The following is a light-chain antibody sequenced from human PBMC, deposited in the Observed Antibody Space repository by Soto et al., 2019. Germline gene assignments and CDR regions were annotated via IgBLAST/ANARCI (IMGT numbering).Light chain of an antibody. Sequence: QPASVSGSPGQSITISCTGTSSDVGGYKFVSWYQQHPGKAPKLMIYEVSNRPSGVSNRFSGSKSGNTASLTISGLQAEDEADYYCSSYTTSSTRVFGGGTKLTVL. V-gene: IGLV2-14*01. CDR3: SSYTTSSTRV. CDR2: EVS. CDR1: SSDVGGYKF. J-gene: IGLJ3*02.